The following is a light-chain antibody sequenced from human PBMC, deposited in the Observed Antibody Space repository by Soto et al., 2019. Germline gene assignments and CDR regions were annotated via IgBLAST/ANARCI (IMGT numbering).Light chain of an antibody. V-gene: IGKV1D-12*01. CDR1: QVMSSW. CDR2: AAY. J-gene: IGKJ5*01. Sequence: DIQMTQSPSSVSAAVGERVTITCRASQVMSSWLAWYQQKPGKAHKLLIFAAYTLQSGVPSRCSGSGSRTDVSHTITSRQPEDSGTYYCQQTDTLPSTFGQGTRLES. CDR3: QQTDTLPST.